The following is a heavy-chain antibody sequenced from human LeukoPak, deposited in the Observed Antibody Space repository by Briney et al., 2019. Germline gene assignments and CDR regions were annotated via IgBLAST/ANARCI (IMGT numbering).Heavy chain of an antibody. D-gene: IGHD6-19*01. V-gene: IGHV6-1*01. CDR1: GDSVSSNSAA. CDR3: ASRSGWYGSGAFDI. Sequence: PSQTLSLTCAISGDSVSSNSAAWNWIRQSPSRDLEWLGRTYYRSKWYNDYAVSVKSRITINPDTSKNKFSLQLNSVTPEDTAVYDCASRSGWYGSGAFDIWGQGTMVTVSS. CDR2: TYYRSKWYN. J-gene: IGHJ3*02.